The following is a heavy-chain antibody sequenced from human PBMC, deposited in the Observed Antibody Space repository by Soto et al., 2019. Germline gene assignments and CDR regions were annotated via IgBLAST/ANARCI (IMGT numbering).Heavy chain of an antibody. D-gene: IGHD1-7*01. V-gene: IGHV4-59*01. CDR1: GGSISSYY. CDR3: ARVRTLRQNWFDL. J-gene: IGHJ5*02. CDR2: IYYSGST. Sequence: SETLSLTCTVSGGSISSYYWSWIRQPPGKGLEWIGYIYYSGSTNYNPSLKSRVTISVDTSKNQFSLKPSSVTAADTAVYYCARVRTLRQNWFDLSGQGTLVPVAS.